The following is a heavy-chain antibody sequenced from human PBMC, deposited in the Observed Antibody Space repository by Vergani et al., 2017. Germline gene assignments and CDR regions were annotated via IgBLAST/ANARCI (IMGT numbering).Heavy chain of an antibody. D-gene: IGHD3-3*01. CDR3: AKDHYDFWSGYPNLSPFDL. CDR2: ISWNSGSI. J-gene: IGHJ2*01. V-gene: IGHV3-9*01. Sequence: EVQLVESGGDLVQPGRSLRLSCQTSGFNFGEYGVSWVRQAPGKGLEWVSGISWNSGSIGYADSVKGRFTISRDNAKNSLYLQMNSLRAEDTALYYCAKDHYDFWSGYPNLSPFDLWGRGTLVTVSS. CDR1: GFNFGEYG.